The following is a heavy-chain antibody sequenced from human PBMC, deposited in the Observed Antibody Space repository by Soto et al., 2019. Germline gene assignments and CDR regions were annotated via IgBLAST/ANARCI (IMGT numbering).Heavy chain of an antibody. CDR3: AETASYYYYGMDV. CDR1: GGSISSSSYY. V-gene: IGHV4-39*01. CDR2: IYYSGST. Sequence: QLQLQESGPGLVKPSETLSLTCTVSGGSISSSSYYWGWIRQPPGKGLEWLGSIYYSGSTYYNPSLKSRVTISVDTSKNQFSLKLSSVTAADTAVYYCAETASYYYYGMDVWGQGTTVTVSS. J-gene: IGHJ6*02.